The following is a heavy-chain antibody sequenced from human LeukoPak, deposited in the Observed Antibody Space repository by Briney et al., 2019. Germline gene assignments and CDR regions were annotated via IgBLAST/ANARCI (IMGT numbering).Heavy chain of an antibody. D-gene: IGHD3-22*01. Sequence: AGGSLRLSCAASGFTFSSYSMNWVRQAPGKGLEWVSSISSSSSYIYYADSVKGRFTISRDNAKNSLYLQMNSLRAEDTAVYYCARGGARNYYDSSGYPIDYWGQGTLVTVSS. CDR3: ARGGARNYYDSSGYPIDY. V-gene: IGHV3-21*01. CDR1: GFTFSSYS. J-gene: IGHJ4*02. CDR2: ISSSSSYI.